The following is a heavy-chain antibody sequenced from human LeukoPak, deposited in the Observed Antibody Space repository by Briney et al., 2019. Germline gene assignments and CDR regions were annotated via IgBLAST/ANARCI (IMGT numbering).Heavy chain of an antibody. Sequence: PGGSLRLSCAASGFSFVSYWMSWVRRAPGKGLEWVADIKKDGSERYYVDSVKGRFTISRDNAKNSLYLQMNSLRAEDTAVYYCARVGVGAPATVIVRLYYFDYWGPGTLVTVSS. V-gene: IGHV3-7*01. CDR3: ARVGVGAPATVIVRLYYFDY. D-gene: IGHD2/OR15-2a*01. CDR1: GFSFVSYW. J-gene: IGHJ4*02. CDR2: IKKDGSER.